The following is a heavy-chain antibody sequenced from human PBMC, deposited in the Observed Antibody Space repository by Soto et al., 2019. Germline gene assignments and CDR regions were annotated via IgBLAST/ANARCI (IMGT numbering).Heavy chain of an antibody. Sequence: PGGSLRLSCAASRFTFSSYAMSWVRQAPGKGLEWVSSISGSGGGTYYADSVKGRFTFSRDNSKNTLYLQMNSLRAEDTAVYYCAKFGMATTKRSPPYYIDYWGQGALVTVSS. J-gene: IGHJ4*02. V-gene: IGHV3-23*01. CDR3: AKFGMATTKRSPPYYIDY. CDR1: RFTFSSYA. CDR2: ISGSGGGT. D-gene: IGHD1-1*01.